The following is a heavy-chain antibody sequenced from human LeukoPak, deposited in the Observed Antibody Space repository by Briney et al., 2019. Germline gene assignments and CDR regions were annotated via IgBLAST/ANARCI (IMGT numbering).Heavy chain of an antibody. CDR2: IIPIFGTA. D-gene: IGHD4-17*01. V-gene: IGHV1-69*06. Sequence: ASVKVSCKASGGTFSSYAISWVRRAPGQGLEWMGGIIPIFGTANYAQKFQGRVTITADKSTSTAYMELSSLRSEDTAVYYCARALQRGYGDYLFDLWGRGTLVTVSS. CDR3: ARALQRGYGDYLFDL. J-gene: IGHJ2*01. CDR1: GGTFSSYA.